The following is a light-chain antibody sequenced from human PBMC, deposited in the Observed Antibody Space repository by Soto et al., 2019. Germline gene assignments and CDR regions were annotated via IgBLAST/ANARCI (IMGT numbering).Light chain of an antibody. V-gene: IGLV2-11*01. CDR2: DVS. CDR3: SSYTSSSTYV. CDR1: SGDGGDYDY. J-gene: IGLJ1*01. Sequence: QSALTQPRSVSGSPGQSVTISCTGTSGDGGDYDYVSWYQQHPGKAPKVLLYDVSTRPSGVTDRFYGSRSGKTASLTISGLQAEDEADYYCSSYTSSSTYVFGTGTKVTVL.